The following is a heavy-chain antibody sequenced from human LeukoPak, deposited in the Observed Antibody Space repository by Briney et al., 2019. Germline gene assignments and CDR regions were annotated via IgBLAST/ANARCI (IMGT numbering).Heavy chain of an antibody. J-gene: IGHJ2*01. CDR2: IFYDGRT. CDR1: GGPIGSSSSY. CDR3: ARDLSGSYWGYWYFDL. V-gene: IGHV4-39*07. D-gene: IGHD1-26*01. Sequence: SETLSLTCTVSGGPIGSSSSYWGWIRQPPGKGLEWIGSIFYDGRTQYNPSLKSRVTISVGTSKNQFSLKLTSVTAADTAVYYCARDLSGSYWGYWYFDLWGRGTLVTVSS.